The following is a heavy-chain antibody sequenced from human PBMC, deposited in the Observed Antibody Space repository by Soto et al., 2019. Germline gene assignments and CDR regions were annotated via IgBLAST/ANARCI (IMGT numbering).Heavy chain of an antibody. V-gene: IGHV4-30-4*01. CDR3: AKRGGLIRDAFDI. J-gene: IGHJ3*02. CDR2: IYYSGST. Sequence: QVQLQESGPGLVKPSQTLSLTCTVSGGSISSGDYYWSWIRQPPGKGLEWIGYIYYSGSTYYNPSLKSRVTISVDRSKNQFSLKLSSVTAADTAVYYCAKRGGLIRDAFDIWGQGTMVTVSS. CDR1: GGSISSGDYY. D-gene: IGHD2-21*01.